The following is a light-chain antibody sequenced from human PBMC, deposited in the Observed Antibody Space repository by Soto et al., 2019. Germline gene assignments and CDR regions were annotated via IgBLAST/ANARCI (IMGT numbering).Light chain of an antibody. CDR2: DVT. Sequence: QSALTQPASVSGSPGQSITISCTGTSSDVGGYNYVSWYQQHPGKAPKLMVYDVTNRPSGVSTRFSGSKPGSTASLTISGLQAEDEADYYCSSYTSGNTRYVFGSGTKVTVL. J-gene: IGLJ1*01. V-gene: IGLV2-14*01. CDR3: SSYTSGNTRYV. CDR1: SSDVGGYNY.